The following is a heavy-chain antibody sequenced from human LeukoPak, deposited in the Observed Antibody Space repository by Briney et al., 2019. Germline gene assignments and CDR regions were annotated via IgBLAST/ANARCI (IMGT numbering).Heavy chain of an antibody. CDR3: ARDQYYYDSSGYYSFGY. CDR1: GGSISSYY. Sequence: SETLSLTCTVSGGSISSYYWSWIRQPAGKGLEWIGRIYTSGSTNYNPSLKSRVTMSVDTSKNQFALKLSSVTAADTAVYYCARDQYYYDSSGYYSFGYWGQGTLVTVSS. V-gene: IGHV4-4*07. J-gene: IGHJ4*02. D-gene: IGHD3-22*01. CDR2: IYTSGST.